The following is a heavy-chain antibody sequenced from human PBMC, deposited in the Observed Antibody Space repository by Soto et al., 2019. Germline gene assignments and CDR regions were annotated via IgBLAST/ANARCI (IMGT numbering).Heavy chain of an antibody. J-gene: IGHJ6*03. Sequence: GGSLRLSCAASGFTVSSNYMSWVRQAPGKGLEWVSVIYPGGSTYYADSVKGRFTISRDNSRNTLYLQMNSLRAEDTAVYYCARDYEATNPYYYHYMDVWGKGTTVTVSS. CDR1: GFTVSSNY. D-gene: IGHD3-16*01. CDR3: ARDYEATNPYYYHYMDV. CDR2: IYPGGST. V-gene: IGHV3-66*01.